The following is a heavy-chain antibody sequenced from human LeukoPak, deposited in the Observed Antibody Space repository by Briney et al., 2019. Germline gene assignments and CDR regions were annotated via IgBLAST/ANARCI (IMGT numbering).Heavy chain of an antibody. Sequence: SETLSLTCGVYGGSFTGHYWKWVRQPPGKGLEWIGEIDHSGGTNYNPSLHNRVSISVDVSENQFSLKLNSVTAADTAVYYCATRTYYYDNSALSHEYWGQGIQVIVSS. CDR3: ATRTYYYDNSALSHEY. CDR1: GGSFTGHY. V-gene: IGHV4-34*01. D-gene: IGHD3-22*01. CDR2: IDHSGGT. J-gene: IGHJ4*02.